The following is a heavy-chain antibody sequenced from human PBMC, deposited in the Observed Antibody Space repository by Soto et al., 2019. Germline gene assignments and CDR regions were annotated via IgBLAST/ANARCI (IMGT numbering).Heavy chain of an antibody. V-gene: IGHV1-69*01. CDR3: ARVEDVEMATIKAYYYGMDV. J-gene: IGHJ6*02. Sequence: QVQLVQSGAEVKKPGSSVKVSCKASGGTFSSYAISWVRQAPGQGLEWMGGIIPIFGTANYAQKFQGRVTITADESTSTAYMELSSLRSEDTAVYYCARVEDVEMATIKAYYYGMDVWGQGTTVTVSS. CDR2: IIPIFGTA. D-gene: IGHD5-12*01. CDR1: GGTFSSYA.